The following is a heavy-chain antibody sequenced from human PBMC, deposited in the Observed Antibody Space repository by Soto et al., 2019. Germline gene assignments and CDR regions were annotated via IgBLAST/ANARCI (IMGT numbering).Heavy chain of an antibody. Sequence: LSLTCTVSGGYISSYYWSWIRQPPGKGLEWIGYINNSANTKYNPSLKSRVTISADTSRNQFSLKLTSVTAADTAVYYCARGGNWNYVGPGGQGTLVIVS. J-gene: IGHJ5*02. V-gene: IGHV4-59*01. CDR2: INNSANT. CDR3: ARGGNWNYVGP. D-gene: IGHD1-7*01. CDR1: GGYISSYY.